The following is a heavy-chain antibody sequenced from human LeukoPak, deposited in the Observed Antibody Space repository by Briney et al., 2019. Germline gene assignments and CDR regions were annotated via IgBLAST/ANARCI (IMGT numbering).Heavy chain of an antibody. CDR1: GGSISSYY. CDR3: ARLRSIAAHPASYYYYYGMDV. V-gene: IGHV4-59*08. CDR2: IYYSGST. Sequence: SETLSLTCTVSGGSISSYYWSWIRQPPGKGLEWIGYIYYSGSTNYNPSLKSRVTISVDTSKNQFSLKLSSVTAADTAVYYCARLRSIAAHPASYYYYYGMDVWGQGTTVTVSS. J-gene: IGHJ6*02. D-gene: IGHD6-6*01.